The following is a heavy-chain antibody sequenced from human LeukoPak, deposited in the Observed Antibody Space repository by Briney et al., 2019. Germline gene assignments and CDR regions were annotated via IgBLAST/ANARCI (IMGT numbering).Heavy chain of an antibody. V-gene: IGHV1-18*01. Sequence: GASVKVSCKASSYTFTSYGISWVRQAPGQGLEWMGWISAYNGNTNYAQKVQGRVTMTTDTSTSTAYMELRSLRSDDTAVYYCARGLARKGGIAAVWVWFDPWGQGTLVIVSS. CDR2: ISAYNGNT. CDR1: SYTFTSYG. D-gene: IGHD6-13*01. J-gene: IGHJ5*02. CDR3: ARGLARKGGIAAVWVWFDP.